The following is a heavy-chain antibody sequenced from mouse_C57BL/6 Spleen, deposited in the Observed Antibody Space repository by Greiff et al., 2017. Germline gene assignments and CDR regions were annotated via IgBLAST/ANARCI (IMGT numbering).Heavy chain of an antibody. CDR1: GYAFSSSW. V-gene: IGHV1-82*01. J-gene: IGHJ4*01. D-gene: IGHD2-3*01. Sequence: VQLQESGPELVKPGASVKISCKASGYAFSSSWMNWVKQRPGKGLEWIGRIYPGDGDTNYNGKFKGKATLTADKSSSTAYMQLSSLTSEDSAVYFCAREGDGTYAMDYWGQGTSVTVSS. CDR3: AREGDGTYAMDY. CDR2: IYPGDGDT.